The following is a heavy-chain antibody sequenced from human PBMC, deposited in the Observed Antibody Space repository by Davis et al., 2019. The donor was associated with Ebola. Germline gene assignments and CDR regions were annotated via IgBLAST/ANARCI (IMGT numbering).Heavy chain of an antibody. CDR3: AREAEVDGSIFFLH. J-gene: IGHJ1*01. CDR2: ISAYNGNT. D-gene: IGHD3-10*01. CDR1: GYTFTSYG. V-gene: IGHV1-18*04. Sequence: ASVKVSCKASGYTFTSYGIIWVRQAPGQGLEWMGWISAYNGNTNYAQKLQGRVTMTTDTSTSTAYMELRSLRSDDTAVYYCAREAEVDGSIFFLHWGQGTLVTVSS.